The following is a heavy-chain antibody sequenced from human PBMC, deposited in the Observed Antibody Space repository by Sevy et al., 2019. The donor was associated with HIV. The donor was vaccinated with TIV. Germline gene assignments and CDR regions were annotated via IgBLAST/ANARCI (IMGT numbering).Heavy chain of an antibody. CDR1: GDSLSSNDYY. Sequence: SETLSLTCTVSGDSLSSNDYYWAWIRQPPGKGLDWIGSIYYSGSTYYNPSLKGRVTISVDTSKNQFSLKLRSVTAADTAVYYCAREGPRIAQFDYWGQGTLVTVSS. CDR2: IYYSGST. V-gene: IGHV4-39*02. CDR3: AREGPRIAQFDY. J-gene: IGHJ4*02. D-gene: IGHD6-13*01.